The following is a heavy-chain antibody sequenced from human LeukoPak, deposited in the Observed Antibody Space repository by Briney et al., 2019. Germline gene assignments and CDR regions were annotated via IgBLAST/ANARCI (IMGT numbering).Heavy chain of an antibody. Sequence: ASVKVSCKASGYTFTGYYMNWVRHAPGQGLEWMGWINPNSGGTNYAQKFQGRVTMTRDTSISTAYMELSRLRSDDTAVYYCARIETYSSGWYDAFFDYWGQGTLVTVSS. D-gene: IGHD6-19*01. J-gene: IGHJ4*02. CDR1: GYTFTGYY. CDR2: INPNSGGT. V-gene: IGHV1-2*02. CDR3: ARIETYSSGWYDAFFDY.